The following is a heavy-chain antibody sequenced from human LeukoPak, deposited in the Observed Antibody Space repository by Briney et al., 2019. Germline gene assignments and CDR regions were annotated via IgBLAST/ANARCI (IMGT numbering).Heavy chain of an antibody. Sequence: LETLSLTCTVSGGSISSYYWSWIRQPAGKGLEWIGRIYTSGSTNYNPSLKSRVTMSVDTSKNQFSLKLSSVTAADTAVYYCARAPGYYDFWSGFRAGAFDIWGQGTMVTVSS. CDR3: ARAPGYYDFWSGFRAGAFDI. D-gene: IGHD3-3*01. V-gene: IGHV4-4*07. CDR1: GGSISSYY. CDR2: IYTSGST. J-gene: IGHJ3*02.